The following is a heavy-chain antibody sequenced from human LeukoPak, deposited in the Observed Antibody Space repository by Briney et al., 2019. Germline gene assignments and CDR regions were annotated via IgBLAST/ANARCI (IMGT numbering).Heavy chain of an antibody. CDR1: GYTFTGYY. CDR3: ARARLAIGVGAYYFDY. J-gene: IGHJ4*02. CDR2: ISAYNGNT. Sequence: ASVKVSCKASGYTFTGYYMHWVRQAPGQGLEWMGWISAYNGNTNYAQKLQGRVTMTTDTSTSTAYMELRSLRSDDTAVYYCARARLAIGVGAYYFDYWGQGTLVTVSS. V-gene: IGHV1-18*04. D-gene: IGHD1-26*01.